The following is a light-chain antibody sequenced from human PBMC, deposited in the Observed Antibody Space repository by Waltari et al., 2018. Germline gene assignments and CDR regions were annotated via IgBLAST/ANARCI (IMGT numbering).Light chain of an antibody. CDR2: DND. J-gene: IGLJ2*01. V-gene: IGLV1-51*01. CDR1: SSNIGNHY. CDR3: ATWDNSLNNVV. Sequence: QSVLTQTPSVSAAPGQKVTISCSGSSSNIGNHYVSWHQQLPGSAPKLLIYDNDKRPSGIPDRFSGSKSGTSATLGITGLQTGDEAHYYGATWDNSLNNVVFGGGTKLTVL.